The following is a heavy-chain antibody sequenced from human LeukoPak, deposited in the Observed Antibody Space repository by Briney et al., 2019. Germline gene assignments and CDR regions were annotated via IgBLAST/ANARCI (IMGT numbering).Heavy chain of an antibody. Sequence: GGSLRLSCTASGFTFNIYAMNWVGQAPGKGLEWVTDISGSGGSTYYADSVKGRFTISRDNSEDTLYLQMNSRRAEDTAVYYCAKVSVAGLMRYYFDYWGQGTLVTVSS. CDR2: ISGSGGST. CDR3: AKVSVAGLMRYYFDY. CDR1: GFTFNIYA. D-gene: IGHD6-19*01. V-gene: IGHV3-23*01. J-gene: IGHJ4*02.